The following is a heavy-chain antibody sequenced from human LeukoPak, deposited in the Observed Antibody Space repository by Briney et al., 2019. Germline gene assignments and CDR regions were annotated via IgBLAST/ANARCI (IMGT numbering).Heavy chain of an antibody. CDR2: IGGSGGTA. CDR1: GFTFSSYA. Sequence: GGSLRLSCSASGFTFSSYAMSWVRQAPGKGLEWVSAIGGSGGTAYYADSVKGRFTISRDNAKNTLSLQMNSPRLEDTGVYYCSRRFRDWGRGILVTVSS. J-gene: IGHJ4*02. V-gene: IGHV3-23*01. CDR3: SRRFRD.